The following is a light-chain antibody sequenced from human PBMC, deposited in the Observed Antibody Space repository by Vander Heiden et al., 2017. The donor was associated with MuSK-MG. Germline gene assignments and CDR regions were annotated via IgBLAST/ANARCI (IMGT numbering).Light chain of an antibody. CDR1: QGISRY. CDR2: AAS. CDR3: QQLNSYPLYT. V-gene: IGKV1-9*01. J-gene: IGKJ2*01. Sequence: DIQLTQSPSFLSASVGDRVNITCRASQGISRYLAWYQQKPGKAPKLLIYAASTLQSGVPSRFSGSGYGTEFTLTISSLQPEDFAPYYCQQLNSYPLYTFGQGTKLEIK.